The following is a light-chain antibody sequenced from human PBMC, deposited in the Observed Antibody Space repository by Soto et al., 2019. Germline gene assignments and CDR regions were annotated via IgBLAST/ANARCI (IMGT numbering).Light chain of an antibody. CDR2: GAS. CDR3: QQYVSSRT. CDR1: QSVSNSY. V-gene: IGKV3-20*01. Sequence: EIVLTQSPGTLSLSPGDRATLSCRASQSVSNSYLAWYQQNPGQAPRLLIYGASTRATGIPDRFSGSGSGTDFTLTISRLEPEDFAVYFCQQYVSSRTFGQGTKVDIK. J-gene: IGKJ1*01.